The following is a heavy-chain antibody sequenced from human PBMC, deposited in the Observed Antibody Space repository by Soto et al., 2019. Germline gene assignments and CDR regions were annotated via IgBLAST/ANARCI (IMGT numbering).Heavy chain of an antibody. Sequence: QVQLVQSGAEVKKPGSSVKVSCKASGGTFSSYAISWVRQAPGQGLEWMGGIIPIFGTANYAQKFQGRVTITADESTSTAYRELSSLRSEDTAVYYCARGGYYYDSSGYYYFDYWGQGTLVTVSS. V-gene: IGHV1-69*12. D-gene: IGHD3-22*01. CDR1: GGTFSSYA. J-gene: IGHJ4*02. CDR3: ARGGYYYDSSGYYYFDY. CDR2: IIPIFGTA.